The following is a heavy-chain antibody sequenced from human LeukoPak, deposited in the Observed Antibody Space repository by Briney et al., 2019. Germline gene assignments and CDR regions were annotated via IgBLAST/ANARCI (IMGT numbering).Heavy chain of an antibody. CDR3: ARTDIVATSWFDP. D-gene: IGHD5-12*01. J-gene: IGHJ5*02. CDR2: TNPNRGGT. V-gene: IGHV1-2*02. Sequence: SAKASCKADGCTLAGYYMYWVRPPPEQGLEWMGSTNPNRGGTNYAQKFQGRFTMTRDTSISTAYMELSRLRSDDTAVYYCARTDIVATSWFDPWGQGTLVTVSS. CDR1: GCTLAGYY.